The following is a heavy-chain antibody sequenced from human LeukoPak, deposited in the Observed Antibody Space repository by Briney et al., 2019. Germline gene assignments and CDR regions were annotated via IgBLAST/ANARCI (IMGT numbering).Heavy chain of an antibody. Sequence: LGISNPSGDSTNYAQKFQGRVTMTRDTSTSTVYMDLSSLRSEDTAVYYCARWTTTFLDYWGQGTLVTVSS. CDR2: SNPSGDST. V-gene: IGHV1-46*01. CDR3: ARWTTTFLDY. J-gene: IGHJ4*02. D-gene: IGHD1-1*01.